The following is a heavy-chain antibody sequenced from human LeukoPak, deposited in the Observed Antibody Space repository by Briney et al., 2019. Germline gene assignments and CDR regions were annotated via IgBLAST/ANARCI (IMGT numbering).Heavy chain of an antibody. V-gene: IGHV3-23*01. CDR2: ISGSGGST. CDR1: GFTFSSYA. Sequence: GASLRLSCAASGFTFSSYAMSWVRQAPGKGLEWVSAISGSGGSTYYADSVKGRFTISRDNSKNTLYLQMNSLRAEDTAVYYCAKDQNYDSSGYPDYWGQGTPVTVSS. J-gene: IGHJ4*02. D-gene: IGHD3-22*01. CDR3: AKDQNYDSSGYPDY.